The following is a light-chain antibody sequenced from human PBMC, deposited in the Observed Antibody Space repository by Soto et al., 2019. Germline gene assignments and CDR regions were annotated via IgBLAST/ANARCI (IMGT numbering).Light chain of an antibody. CDR2: GAS. CDR3: QQYNEWPET. V-gene: IGKV3-15*01. Sequence: EIVMTQSPATLSVSPGERATLSCRASRHVRSSLAWYQQKAGQAPRLLIHGASTRATGIPGRFSGSGSGTEFTLIISSLQSEDFAVYYCQQYNEWPETFGHGTRVEIK. CDR1: RHVRSS. J-gene: IGKJ1*01.